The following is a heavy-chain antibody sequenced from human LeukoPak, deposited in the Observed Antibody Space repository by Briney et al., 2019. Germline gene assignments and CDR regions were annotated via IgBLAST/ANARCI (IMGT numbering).Heavy chain of an antibody. CDR3: ARRRTIFGVVDI. V-gene: IGHV4-31*03. J-gene: IGHJ3*02. Sequence: SQTLSLTCTVSGGSISSGGYYWSWIRQHPGKGLEWIGYIYYSGSTYYNPSLKCRVTISVDTSKNQFSLKLSSVTAADTAVYYCARRRTIFGVVDIWGQGTMVTVSS. D-gene: IGHD3-3*01. CDR1: GGSISSGGYY. CDR2: IYYSGST.